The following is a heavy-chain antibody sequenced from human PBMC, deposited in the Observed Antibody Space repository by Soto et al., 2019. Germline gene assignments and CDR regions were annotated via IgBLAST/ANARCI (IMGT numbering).Heavy chain of an antibody. V-gene: IGHV1-18*01. CDR3: ARDVTPPDY. J-gene: IGHJ4*01. CDR1: GYTFTSYA. CDR2: IGAYNGNT. Sequence: QVQLVQSGAEVKKPGASVTVSCKASGYTFTSYAITWVRQAPGQGLEWMGWIGAYNGNTNYAQKLQGRGTMTTNTPTSTAYMEVRSLRSDDTAVYYCARDVTPPDYWGHGTLVTVSS.